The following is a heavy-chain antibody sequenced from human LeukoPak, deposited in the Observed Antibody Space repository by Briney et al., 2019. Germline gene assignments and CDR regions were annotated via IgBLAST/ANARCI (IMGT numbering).Heavy chain of an antibody. Sequence: GGSLRLSCAASGFTFSTYAMSWVRQAPGKGLEWVSGISFSGVNTYYADSVKGRFTISRDNPKNTLYLQMNSLRAEDTAVYYCAKESQSSGWSPSDYWGQGTQVTVVS. V-gene: IGHV3-23*01. D-gene: IGHD6-19*01. CDR3: AKESQSSGWSPSDY. J-gene: IGHJ4*02. CDR1: GFTFSTYA. CDR2: ISFSGVNT.